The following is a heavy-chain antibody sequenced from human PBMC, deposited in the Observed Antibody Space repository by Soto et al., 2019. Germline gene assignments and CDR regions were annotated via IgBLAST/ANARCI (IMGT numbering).Heavy chain of an antibody. D-gene: IGHD2-2*02. CDR3: ARQVVPAAIPGVPYYYGMDV. CDR2: IYYSGST. CDR1: GGSIISGDYY. V-gene: IGHV4-30-4*01. Sequence: SETLSLTCTVSGGSIISGDYYWIWIRQPPGKGLEWIGYIYYSGSTYYNPSLKSRVTISVDTSKNQFSLKLSSVTAADTAVYYCARQVVPAAIPGVPYYYGMDVWGQGTTVTVSS. J-gene: IGHJ6*02.